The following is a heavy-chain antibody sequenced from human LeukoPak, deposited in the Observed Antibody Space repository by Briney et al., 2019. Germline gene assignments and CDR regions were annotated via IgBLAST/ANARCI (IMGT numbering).Heavy chain of an antibody. D-gene: IGHD4-23*01. Sequence: GGSLRLSCAASGFTFSSYAMHWVRQAPGKGLEWIAYISDSSGTIYYADSVKGRFTISRDNAKNSLYLQMNSLRDEDTAVYYCARETVGLDYWGQGTLVTVSS. CDR3: ARETVGLDY. CDR2: ISDSSGTI. CDR1: GFTFSSYA. V-gene: IGHV3-48*02. J-gene: IGHJ4*02.